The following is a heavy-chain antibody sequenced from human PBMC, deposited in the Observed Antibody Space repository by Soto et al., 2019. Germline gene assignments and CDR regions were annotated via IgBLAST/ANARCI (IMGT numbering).Heavy chain of an antibody. CDR3: GRGRSGQIVIFY. CDR1: GYTFTGHY. CDR2: IGPESGAT. Sequence: ASVKVSCKTSGYTFTGHYIHWVRQAPQQGPEWMGEIGPESGATRYAEKFRGRVTMTKDTSITTVYMELRNLSPDDTAVYYCGRGRSGQIVIFYWGQGTPVTVPS. V-gene: IGHV1-2*02. D-gene: IGHD3-3*02. J-gene: IGHJ4*02.